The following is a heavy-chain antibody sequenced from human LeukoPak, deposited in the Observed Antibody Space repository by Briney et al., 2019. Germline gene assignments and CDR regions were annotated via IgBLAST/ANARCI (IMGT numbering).Heavy chain of an antibody. CDR3: ARLPEIVGDTRRFNY. J-gene: IGHJ4*02. CDR1: GASISSTTYY. D-gene: IGHD1-26*01. V-gene: IGHV4-39*01. Sequence: SETLSLTCTVSGASISSTTYYWGWIRQPPGKGLEWIGSGHYSGSTYYNPSLESRITISVDTSKNQFSLKLSSVTAADTAAYYCARLPEIVGDTRRFNYWGQGTLVTVSS. CDR2: GHYSGST.